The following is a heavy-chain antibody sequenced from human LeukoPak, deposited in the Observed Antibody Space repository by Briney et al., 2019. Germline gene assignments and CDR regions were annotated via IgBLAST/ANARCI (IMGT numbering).Heavy chain of an antibody. CDR1: GFTVSSNY. Sequence: GGSLRLSCAASGFTVSSNYMSWVRQAPGKGLEWVSVIYSGGSTYYADSVKGRFTISRHNSKNTLYLQMNSLRAEDTAVYYCARGYDSKSTYFDYWGQGTLVTVSS. CDR3: ARGYDSKSTYFDY. CDR2: IYSGGST. J-gene: IGHJ4*02. D-gene: IGHD5-12*01. V-gene: IGHV3-53*04.